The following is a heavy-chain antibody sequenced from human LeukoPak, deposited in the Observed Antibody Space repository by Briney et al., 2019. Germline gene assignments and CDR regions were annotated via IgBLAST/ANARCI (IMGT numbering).Heavy chain of an antibody. CDR2: IYISGST. V-gene: IGHV4-4*07. J-gene: IGHJ6*03. Sequence: PSETLSHTRTVSGVSLSSYYWSWIRQPARKGLEWIGRIYISGSTNYNPPLMSRVTMSVDTSKNQFSLKLSSVTAADTAVYYCVRDRIEARHDFYYMVVWGKGTTVTVSS. CDR1: GVSLSSYY. CDR3: VRDRIEARHDFYYMVV.